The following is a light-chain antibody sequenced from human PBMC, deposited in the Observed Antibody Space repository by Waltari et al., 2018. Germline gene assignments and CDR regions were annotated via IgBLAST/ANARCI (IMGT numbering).Light chain of an antibody. CDR1: HSISGY. Sequence: VLTQSPATLSVSPGDRAPLSFSASHSISGYLACYQQKPGQPPRLLFFDVSNRATGIPARFSGSGSGTVFTLSISSLEPEDSAVYYCQQRTNWLTFGGGTKVEIK. CDR2: DVS. CDR3: QQRTNWLT. J-gene: IGKJ4*01. V-gene: IGKV3-11*01.